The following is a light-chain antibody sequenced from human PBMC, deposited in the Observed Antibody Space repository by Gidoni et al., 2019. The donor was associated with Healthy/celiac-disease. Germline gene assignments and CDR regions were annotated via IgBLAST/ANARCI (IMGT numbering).Light chain of an antibody. CDR1: SLRSYY. CDR3: NSRDSSGNHVV. CDR2: GKN. J-gene: IGLJ2*01. V-gene: IGLV3-19*01. Sequence: SSELTQDPAVSVALGQTVRITCQGDSLRSYYASWYQQKPGQAPVLVIYGKNHRPSGIPDRFSGSSSGNTASLTITGPQAEDEADYYCNSRDSSGNHVVFGGGTKLTVL.